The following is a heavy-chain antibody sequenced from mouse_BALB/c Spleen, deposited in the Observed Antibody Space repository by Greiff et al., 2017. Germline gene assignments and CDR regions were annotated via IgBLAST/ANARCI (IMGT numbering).Heavy chain of an antibody. CDR3: ARDRSLFDY. J-gene: IGHJ2*01. CDR2: ISTYYGNT. CDR1: GYTFTDYA. V-gene: IGHV1-67*01. Sequence: VQLQQSGPELVRPGVSVKISCKGSGYTFTDYAMHWVKQSHAKSLEWIGVISTYYGNTNYNQKFKGKATMTVDKSSSTAYMELARLTSDDSAIYYCARDRSLFDYWGQGTTLTVSS. D-gene: IGHD2-14*01.